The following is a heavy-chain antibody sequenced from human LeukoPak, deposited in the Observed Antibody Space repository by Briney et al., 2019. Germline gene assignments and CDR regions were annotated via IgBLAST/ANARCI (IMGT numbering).Heavy chain of an antibody. CDR1: GYTFTSYD. J-gene: IGHJ4*02. V-gene: IGHV1-8*01. CDR3: ARGKGGVGATGVEPFDY. CDR2: MNPNSGNT. Sequence: ASVKVSCKASGYTFTSYDINWVRQATGQGLEWMGWMNPNSGNTGYAQKFQGRVTMTRDTSTSTVYMELSSLRSEDTAVYYCARGKGGVGATGVEPFDYWGQGTLVTVSS. D-gene: IGHD1-26*01.